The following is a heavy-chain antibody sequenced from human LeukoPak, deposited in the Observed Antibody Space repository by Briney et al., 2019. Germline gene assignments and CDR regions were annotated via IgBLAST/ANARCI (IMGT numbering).Heavy chain of an antibody. Sequence: PGGSLRLSCAASGFTFSSYAMSWVRQAPGKGLEWVSVIYSGGSTYYADSVKGRFTISRDNSKNTLYLQMNSLRAEDTAVYYCESKQWLAYWGQGTLVTVSS. J-gene: IGHJ4*02. D-gene: IGHD6-19*01. V-gene: IGHV3-53*01. CDR1: GFTFSSYA. CDR2: IYSGGST. CDR3: ESKQWLAY.